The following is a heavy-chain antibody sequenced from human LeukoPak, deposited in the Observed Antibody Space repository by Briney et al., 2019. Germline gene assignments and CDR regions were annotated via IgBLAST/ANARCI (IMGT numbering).Heavy chain of an antibody. CDR1: GFMFSEYG. Sequence: PGGSLRLSCAASGFMFSEYGMHWVRQAPGKGLEWVAFIRDDGSNQYFAESVKGRFTISRDNSKNTVSLQMNSLRSEDTAVYYCAKDLGAYSSGYYPFDYWGQGTLVTVSS. CDR2: IRDDGSNQ. V-gene: IGHV3-30*02. D-gene: IGHD3-22*01. CDR3: AKDLGAYSSGYYPFDY. J-gene: IGHJ4*02.